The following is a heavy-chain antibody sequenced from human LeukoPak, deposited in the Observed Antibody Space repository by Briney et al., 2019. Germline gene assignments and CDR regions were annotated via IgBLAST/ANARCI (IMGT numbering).Heavy chain of an antibody. CDR1: GGSINSYY. J-gene: IGHJ6*03. CDR2: IYFSGSN. D-gene: IGHD5/OR15-5a*01. CDR3: ARGAFYDDHYYYYMDV. Sequence: PSETLSLTCTVSGGSINSYYWSWIRQPPGKGLEWIGHIYFSGSNNYNPSLKSRVTISVDTSKNQFSLKLSSVTTADTAVYYCARGAFYDDHYYYYMDVWGKGTTVTVSS. V-gene: IGHV4-59*01.